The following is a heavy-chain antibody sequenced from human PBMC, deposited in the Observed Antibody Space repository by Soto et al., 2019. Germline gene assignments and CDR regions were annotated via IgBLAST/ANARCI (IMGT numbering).Heavy chain of an antibody. J-gene: IGHJ4*02. CDR2: IWYDGSNK. CDR1: GFTFSSYG. CDR3: ASAKAYSGIYYLGFDY. Sequence: QVQLVEAGGGVVQPGRSLRLSCAASGFTFSSYGMHWVRQAPGKGLEWVAVIWYDGSNKYYADSVKGRFTISRDNSKNMRYLQMNRLRAEDTAVYYCASAKAYSGIYYLGFDYWGQGTLVLVSS. V-gene: IGHV3-33*01. D-gene: IGHD1-26*01.